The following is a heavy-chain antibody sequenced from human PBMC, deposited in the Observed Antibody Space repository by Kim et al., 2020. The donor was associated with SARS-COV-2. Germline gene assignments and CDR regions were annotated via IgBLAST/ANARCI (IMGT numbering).Heavy chain of an antibody. D-gene: IGHD3-10*01. J-gene: IGHJ6*01. CDR3: ARDFTVGSGSYSDGMYV. Sequence: GGSLRLSCGASGFTFGSYGMNWVRQAPGKGLEWVSYITSSSTTIFYADSVKGRFTMSRDNAKNSLYLQMNSLRDEDTAVYYCARDFTVGSGSYSDGMYV. CDR1: GFTFGSYG. V-gene: IGHV3-48*02. CDR2: ITSSSTTI.